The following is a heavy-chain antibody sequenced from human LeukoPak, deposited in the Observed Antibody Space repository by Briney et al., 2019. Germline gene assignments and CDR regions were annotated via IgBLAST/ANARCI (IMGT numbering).Heavy chain of an antibody. D-gene: IGHD5-24*01. CDR2: ISFSGDNS. CDR3: AKDIQLST. Sequence: GGSLRLSCAASGFNFRDAAMTWVRQAPGKGLEWVSRISFSGDNSYYADSVKGRFTISRDNSKNTLSLQMNSLRVEDTAIYYCAKDIQLSTWGLGTMVTVSS. V-gene: IGHV3-23*01. CDR1: GFNFRDAA. J-gene: IGHJ3*01.